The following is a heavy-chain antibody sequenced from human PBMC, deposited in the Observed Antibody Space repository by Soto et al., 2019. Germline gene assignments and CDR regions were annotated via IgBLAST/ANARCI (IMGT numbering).Heavy chain of an antibody. CDR1: GYTFTGYY. CDR2: INPNSGGT. CDR3: ATTTGIAVAGTSLYNEYFQH. Sequence: ASVKVSCKASGYTFTGYYMHWVRQAPGQGLEWMGWINPNSGGTNYAQKFQGWVTMTRDTSISTAYMELSRLRSDDTAVYYCATTTGIAVAGTSLYNEYFQHWGQGTLVTVSS. J-gene: IGHJ1*01. D-gene: IGHD6-19*01. V-gene: IGHV1-2*04.